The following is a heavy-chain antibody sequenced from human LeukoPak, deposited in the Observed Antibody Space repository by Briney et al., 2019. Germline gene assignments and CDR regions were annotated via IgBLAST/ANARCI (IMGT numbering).Heavy chain of an antibody. J-gene: IGHJ6*02. V-gene: IGHV3-30*18. CDR3: AKDNQGIWSGYFYYYHGMDV. D-gene: IGHD3-3*01. Sequence: GSLRLSCTASGFTFSSYTMSWVRQAPGKGLEWVAVISYDGSNKYYADSVKGRFTISRDNSKNTLYLQMNSLRAEDTAVYYCAKDNQGIWSGYFYYYHGMDVWGQGTTVTVSS. CDR2: ISYDGSNK. CDR1: GFTFSSYT.